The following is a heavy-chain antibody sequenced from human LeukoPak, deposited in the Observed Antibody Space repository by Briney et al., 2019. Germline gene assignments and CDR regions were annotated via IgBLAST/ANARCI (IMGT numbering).Heavy chain of an antibody. D-gene: IGHD3-22*01. J-gene: IGHJ4*02. CDR3: VKGYQPYYYDSSGYPSEAPIDY. V-gene: IGHV3-64D*09. Sequence: GGSLRLSCSASGFTFSSFAMHWVRQAPGKGLEYVAAISRNGGSTYYADSVKGRFTISRDNSKNTLYLQMSSLRAEDTAVYYCVKGYQPYYYDSSGYPSEAPIDYWGQGTLVTVSS. CDR2: ISRNGGST. CDR1: GFTFSSFA.